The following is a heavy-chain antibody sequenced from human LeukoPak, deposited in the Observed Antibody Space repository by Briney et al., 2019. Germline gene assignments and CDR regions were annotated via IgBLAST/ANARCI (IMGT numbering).Heavy chain of an antibody. CDR1: GYTFTAYY. CDR2: IKPDSGGT. CDR3: TRDAPTYGDLPDY. V-gene: IGHV1-2*06. D-gene: IGHD4-17*01. Sequence: ASVKVSCKASGYTFTAYYIHWVRQAPGQGLEWMGRIKPDSGGTYYAQSFHGRVTMTRDTSISTAHMELSRLKSDDTAVYYCTRDAPTYGDLPDYCGERTLVTASS. J-gene: IGHJ4*02.